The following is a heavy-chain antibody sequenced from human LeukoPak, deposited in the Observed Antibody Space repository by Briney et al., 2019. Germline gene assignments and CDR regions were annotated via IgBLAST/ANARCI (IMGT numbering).Heavy chain of an antibody. D-gene: IGHD2-2*01. Sequence: SETLSLTCTVSGYSLSSGYYWGWIRQPPGKGLEWIGTIYHSGSTYYNPSLKSRVTISVDTSKNQFSLKLSSVTAADTAVYYCAREGGVVPAAILCTWFDPWGQGTLVTVSS. CDR1: GYSLSSGYY. J-gene: IGHJ5*02. CDR3: AREGGVVPAAILCTWFDP. CDR2: IYHSGST. V-gene: IGHV4-38-2*02.